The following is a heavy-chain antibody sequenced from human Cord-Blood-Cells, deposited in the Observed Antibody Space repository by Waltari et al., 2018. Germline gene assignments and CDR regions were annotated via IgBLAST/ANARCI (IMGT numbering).Heavy chain of an antibody. D-gene: IGHD3-16*02. CDR1: GYTFTSYG. CDR2: VSAYNSNI. J-gene: IGHJ6*03. V-gene: IGHV1-18*04. CDR3: ARDGSLSRAYYDYYMDV. Sequence: QVQLVQSVAEVKKPGGSVESPCKASGYTFTSYGISWVRQGPGQGLEWMGWVSAYNSNINYAQKIQGRGTMTTDTATSTAYMERRSLRSDDTAVDYCARDGSLSRAYYDYYMDVWGKGTTVTGSS.